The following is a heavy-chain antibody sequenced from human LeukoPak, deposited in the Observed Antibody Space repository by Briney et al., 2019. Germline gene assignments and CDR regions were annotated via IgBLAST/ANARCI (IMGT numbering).Heavy chain of an antibody. CDR3: ALGLVTDY. CDR2: IYSGGST. V-gene: IGHV3-66*01. Sequence: GGSLRLSCAASGFTVSSNFMSWVCQAPGKGLEWVSVIYSGGSTYYADSVKGRFTISRDNSKNTLYLQMNSLRVEDTAVYYCALGLVTDYWGQGTLVTVSS. CDR1: GFTVSSNF. J-gene: IGHJ4*02. D-gene: IGHD3-9*01.